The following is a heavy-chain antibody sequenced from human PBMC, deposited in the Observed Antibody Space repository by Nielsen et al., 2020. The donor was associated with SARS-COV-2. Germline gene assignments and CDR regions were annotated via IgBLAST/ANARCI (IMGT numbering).Heavy chain of an antibody. CDR1: GFTFSSYG. CDR2: ISYDGSNK. J-gene: IGHJ4*02. Sequence: GESLKISCAASGFTFSSYGMHWVRQAPGKGLEWVAVISYDGSNKYYADSAKGRFTISRDNSKNSLYLQMNSLRAEDTAVYYCARRYCTNGVCNPIDYWGQGTLVTVSS. D-gene: IGHD2-8*01. CDR3: ARRYCTNGVCNPIDY. V-gene: IGHV3-30*03.